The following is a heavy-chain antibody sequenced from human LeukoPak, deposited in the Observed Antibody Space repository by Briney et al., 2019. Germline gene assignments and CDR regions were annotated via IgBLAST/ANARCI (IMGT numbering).Heavy chain of an antibody. Sequence: PGGSLRLSCAASGFTFSSYGMSWVRQAPGKGLEWVSAISGSGGSTYYADSVKGRFTISRDNSKNTLYLQMNSLRAEDTAVYYCARGPFDRGGGWYVTWGQGTLVTVSS. V-gene: IGHV3-23*01. J-gene: IGHJ5*02. CDR1: GFTFSSYG. CDR3: ARGPFDRGGGWYVT. CDR2: ISGSGGST. D-gene: IGHD2-15*01.